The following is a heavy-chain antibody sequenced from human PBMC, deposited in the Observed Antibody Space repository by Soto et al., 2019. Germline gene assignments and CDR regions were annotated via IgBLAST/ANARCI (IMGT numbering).Heavy chain of an antibody. CDR1: GFTFSTAW. J-gene: IGHJ3*02. Sequence: EVQLLESGGGLVKPGGYLRLSCAASGFTFSTAWMSWVRQAPGKGLEWVGRIKSKTDGGTTDYDAPVKGRFTNSRDDSKNTLYLQMNSLKTEDTAVYYCTTDDGIAAAGEAFEIWGEGTMVTVSS. V-gene: IGHV3-15*01. CDR2: IKSKTDGGTT. D-gene: IGHD6-13*01. CDR3: TTDDGIAAAGEAFEI.